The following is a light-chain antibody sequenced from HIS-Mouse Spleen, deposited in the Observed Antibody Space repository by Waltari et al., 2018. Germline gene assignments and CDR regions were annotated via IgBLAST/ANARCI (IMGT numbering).Light chain of an antibody. CDR2: AAS. V-gene: IGKV1-9*01. J-gene: IGKJ1*01. CDR1: QGISSY. CDR3: QQRNSYRPT. Sequence: DIQLTQSPSFLSASVGDRVTITCRASQGISSYLAWYQQKPGKAPKILIYAASTLQSGVPSRGSGSGSETAFTLTSSRLQPEAFSSYYWQQRNSYRPTFGQGTKVEIK.